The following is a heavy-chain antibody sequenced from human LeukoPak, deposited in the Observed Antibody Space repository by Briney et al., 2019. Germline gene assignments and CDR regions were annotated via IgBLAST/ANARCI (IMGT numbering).Heavy chain of an antibody. Sequence: GGSLRLSCAASGFTFSSYSMNWVRQAPGKGLEWVSSISSSSSYIYYADSVKGRFTISRDNAKNSLYLQMNSLRAEDTAVYYCARDGCSSTSCYEYYYYYMDVWGKGTTVTVSS. J-gene: IGHJ6*03. CDR3: ARDGCSSTSCYEYYYYYMDV. CDR2: ISSSSSYI. CDR1: GFTFSSYS. V-gene: IGHV3-21*01. D-gene: IGHD2-2*01.